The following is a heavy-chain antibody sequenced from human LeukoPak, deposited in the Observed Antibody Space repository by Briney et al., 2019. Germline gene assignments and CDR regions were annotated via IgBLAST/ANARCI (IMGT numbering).Heavy chain of an antibody. CDR1: GFTFSSYA. CDR3: APLVIVGATATFDY. J-gene: IGHJ4*02. V-gene: IGHV3-23*01. CDR2: ISGSGGST. D-gene: IGHD1-26*01. Sequence: TGGSLRLSCAASGFTFSSYAMSWVRQAPGKGLEWVSAISGSGGSTYYADSVKGRFTISRDNSKNTLYPQMNSLRAEDTAVYYCAPLVIVGATATFDYWGQGTLVTVSS.